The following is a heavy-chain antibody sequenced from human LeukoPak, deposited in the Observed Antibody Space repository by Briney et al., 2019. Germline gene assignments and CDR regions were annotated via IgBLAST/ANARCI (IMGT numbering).Heavy chain of an antibody. CDR1: GYTFTGYY. CDR3: ARVLGAAGTVSGWDY. Sequence: ASVKVSCLASGYTFTGYYMHWVRHAPGPGHEWMGWINPNTGGTNYAQKFQGRVTMTRDTSISTAYMELSRLRSDDTAVYYCARVLGAAGTVSGWDYWGQGTLVTVSS. J-gene: IGHJ4*02. CDR2: INPNTGGT. V-gene: IGHV1-2*02. D-gene: IGHD6-13*01.